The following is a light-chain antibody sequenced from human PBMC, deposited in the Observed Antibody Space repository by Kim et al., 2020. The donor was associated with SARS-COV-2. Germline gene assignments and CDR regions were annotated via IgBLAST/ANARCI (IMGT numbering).Light chain of an antibody. Sequence: SYELTQPPSVSVSPGQTARITCSGDALPKQYAYWYQQKPGQAPVLLITKDTERSSGTPERFSGSTSGTTVTLTISGVQAGDEADYYCKSADSSGTYRVFG. CDR1: ALPKQY. CDR2: KDT. J-gene: IGLJ3*02. V-gene: IGLV3-25*03. CDR3: KSADSSGTYRV.